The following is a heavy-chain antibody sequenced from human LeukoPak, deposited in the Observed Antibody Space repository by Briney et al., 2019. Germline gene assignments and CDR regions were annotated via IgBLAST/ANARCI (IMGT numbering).Heavy chain of an antibody. D-gene: IGHD4-17*01. Sequence: GGSLRLSCAASGFTFSSYGMHWVRQAPGKGLEWVAVISYDGSNKYYADSVKGRFTISRDNSKNTLYLQMNSLRAEDTAVYYCAKDLDYGDYYYYYGMDVWGKWTTVTVSS. CDR3: AKDLDYGDYYYYYGMDV. CDR1: GFTFSSYG. J-gene: IGHJ6*04. V-gene: IGHV3-30*18. CDR2: ISYDGSNK.